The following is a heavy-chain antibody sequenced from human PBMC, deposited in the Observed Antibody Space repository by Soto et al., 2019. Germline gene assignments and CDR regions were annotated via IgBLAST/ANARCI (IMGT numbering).Heavy chain of an antibody. CDR3: AREPTYDYVWGSYPPPGRIYYYGMDV. CDR1: GGTFSSYT. D-gene: IGHD3-16*02. J-gene: IGHJ6*02. CDR2: IIPILGIA. V-gene: IGHV1-69*04. Sequence: GASVKVSCKASGGTFSSYTISWVRQAPGQGLEWMGRIIPILGIANYAQKFQGRVTITADKSTSTAYMELSSLRSEDTAVYYCAREPTYDYVWGSYPPPGRIYYYGMDVWGQGTTVTVSS.